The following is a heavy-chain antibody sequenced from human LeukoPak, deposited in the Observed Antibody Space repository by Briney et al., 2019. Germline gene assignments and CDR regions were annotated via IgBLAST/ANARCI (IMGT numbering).Heavy chain of an antibody. CDR3: ARDFVEWAPSSSDYYFDY. CDR1: GYTFTSYG. J-gene: IGHJ4*02. CDR2: ISAYNGNT. V-gene: IGHV1-18*01. D-gene: IGHD6-6*01. Sequence: ASVKVSCKASGYTFTSYGISWVRQAPGQGLEWMGWISAYNGNTNYAQKLQGRVTMSTDTSTSTAYIELMSLRSDDTAVSYCARDFVEWAPSSSDYYFDYWGTGTLVTVSS.